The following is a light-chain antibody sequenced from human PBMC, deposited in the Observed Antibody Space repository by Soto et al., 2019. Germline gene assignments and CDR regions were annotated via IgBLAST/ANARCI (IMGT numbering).Light chain of an antibody. CDR3: HQRSSWPRGT. V-gene: IGKV3-11*01. J-gene: IGKJ1*01. Sequence: PGERATLSCRASQSVSSYLAWYQQKAGQAPRLLIYDASNRATGIPARFSGSVSGTDFTLTISSLEPDDFAVYYCHQRSSWPRGTFGQGTKVDIK. CDR2: DAS. CDR1: QSVSSY.